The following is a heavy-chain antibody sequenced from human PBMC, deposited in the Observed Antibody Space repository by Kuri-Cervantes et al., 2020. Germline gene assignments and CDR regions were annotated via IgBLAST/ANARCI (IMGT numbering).Heavy chain of an antibody. J-gene: IGHJ4*02. D-gene: IGHD3-10*01. V-gene: IGHV4-34*01. Sequence: SETLSLTCAVYGGSFSGYYWSWIRQPPGKGLEWIGEINHSGSTNYNPSLKSRVTISVDTSKNQFSLKLSSVTAADMAVYYCARGYYGSGSYYHRPLDYWGQGTLVTVSS. CDR1: GGSFSGYY. CDR2: INHSGST. CDR3: ARGYYGSGSYYHRPLDY.